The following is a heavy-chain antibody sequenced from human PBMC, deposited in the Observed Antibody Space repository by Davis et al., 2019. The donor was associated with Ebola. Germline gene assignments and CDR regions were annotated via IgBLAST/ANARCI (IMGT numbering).Heavy chain of an antibody. V-gene: IGHV3-33*01. J-gene: IGHJ4*02. Sequence: GESLKISCAASGFTFSSYGMHWVRQAPGKGLEWAAVIWYDGSNKYYADSVKGRFTISRDNSKNTLYLQMNSLRAEDTAVYYCARDYHGFDYWGQGTLVTVSS. CDR3: ARDYHGFDY. D-gene: IGHD1-14*01. CDR1: GFTFSSYG. CDR2: IWYDGSNK.